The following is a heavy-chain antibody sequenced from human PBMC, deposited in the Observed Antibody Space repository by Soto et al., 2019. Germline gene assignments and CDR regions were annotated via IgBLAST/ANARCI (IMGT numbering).Heavy chain of an antibody. V-gene: IGHV3-23*01. CDR1: GFTFSNYV. CDR3: ARDRGGSLKGARSDYYYGMDV. Sequence: GGSLRLSCAASGFTFSNYVMSWVRQAPGKGLEWVSALSTSAATTYYADSVTGRFTISRDNSKSTLYLQMNSLRAEDTAVYYCARDRGGSLKGARSDYYYGMDVWGQGTTVTVSS. CDR2: LSTSAATT. D-gene: IGHD1-26*01. J-gene: IGHJ6*02.